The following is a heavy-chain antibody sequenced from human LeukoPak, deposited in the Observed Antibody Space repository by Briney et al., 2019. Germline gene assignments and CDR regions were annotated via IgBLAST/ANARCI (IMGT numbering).Heavy chain of an antibody. J-gene: IGHJ4*02. CDR1: GFTFGDYA. D-gene: IGHD6-13*01. CDR3: TQVGMADY. CDR2: IKSKTNGGTT. Sequence: PGRSLRLSCIASGFTFGDYAMSWVRQAPGKGLEWVGRIKSKTNGGTTDYAAPVKGRFTISRDDSKNTLYLQMNSLKTEDTAVYYCTQVGMADYWGQGTLVTVSS. V-gene: IGHV3-15*01.